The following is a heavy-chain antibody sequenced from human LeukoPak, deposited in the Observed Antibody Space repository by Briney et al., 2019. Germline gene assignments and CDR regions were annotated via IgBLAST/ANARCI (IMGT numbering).Heavy chain of an antibody. V-gene: IGHV3-23*01. Sequence: GGSLRLSCAASGFTFSRYGMSWVRQAPGKGLEWVSAISGSGGSTYYADSVKGWFTISSDNSKNTLYLQMNSLKTEDTAVYFCVTEYSGSFDLWGQGTLVTVSS. J-gene: IGHJ4*02. CDR3: VTEYSGSFDL. CDR1: GFTFSRYG. CDR2: ISGSGGST. D-gene: IGHD1-26*01.